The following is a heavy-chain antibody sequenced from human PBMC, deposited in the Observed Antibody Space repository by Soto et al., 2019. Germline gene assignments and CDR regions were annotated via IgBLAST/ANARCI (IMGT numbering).Heavy chain of an antibody. V-gene: IGHV3-33*01. Sequence: QVQLVESGGGVVQPGRSLRLSCAASGFTFSHYAMHWVRQAPGKGLEWVGVIWCDGSHTYYADSMKGRFTISRDNSKNTLYLQMNSLSGKGTAVYYWAGPIAPVGTDQSYGAGSVDNWGQGTLVTVSS. CDR2: IWCDGSHT. CDR3: AGPIAPVGTDQSYGAGSVDN. J-gene: IGHJ4*02. D-gene: IGHD6-13*01. CDR1: GFTFSHYA.